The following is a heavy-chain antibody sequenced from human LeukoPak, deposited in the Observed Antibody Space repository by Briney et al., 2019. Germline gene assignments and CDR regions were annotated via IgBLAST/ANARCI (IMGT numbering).Heavy chain of an antibody. CDR3: AKPGDYCSSTSCSLYYFDY. V-gene: IGHV3-23*01. D-gene: IGHD2-2*01. J-gene: IGHJ4*02. CDR2: ISGSGGST. Sequence: GGSLRLSCAASGFTFSSYAMSWVRQAPGKGLEWVSAISGSGGSTYYADSVKGRSTISRDNSKNTLYLQMNSLRAEDTAVYYCAKPGDYCSSTSCSLYYFDYWGQGTLVTVSS. CDR1: GFTFSSYA.